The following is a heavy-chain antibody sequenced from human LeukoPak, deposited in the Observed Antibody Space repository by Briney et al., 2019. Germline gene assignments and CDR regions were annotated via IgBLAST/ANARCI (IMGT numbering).Heavy chain of an antibody. J-gene: IGHJ4*02. CDR3: ARGGLELDY. D-gene: IGHD1-7*01. V-gene: IGHV3-21*01. Sequence: GGSLRLSCAASGFTFSTYSMNWVRQAPGKGLEWASSIGSSNSYIYYADSMKGRLTISRDNAKNALYLQMSSLRAEDTAVYYCARGGLELDYWGQGTLVTVSS. CDR1: GFTFSTYS. CDR2: IGSSNSYI.